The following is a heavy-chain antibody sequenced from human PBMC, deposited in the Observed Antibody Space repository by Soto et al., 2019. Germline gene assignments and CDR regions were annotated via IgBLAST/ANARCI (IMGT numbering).Heavy chain of an antibody. J-gene: IGHJ3*02. CDR1: GFIVSNTY. V-gene: IGHV3-66*01. CDR2: ISNRGDT. CDR3: AREPPYCRCGRCSNTGVAYDI. Sequence: EVQLVESGGGLVQPGGSLRLSCTASGFIVSNTYVNWVRQAPGKGLEWVSVISNRGDTHYAVSARGRCSLSRDISDNTLHRQKNNLRVEDKAVYYCAREPPYCRCGRCSNTGVAYDIWGQGTMVTVSS. D-gene: IGHD2-15*01.